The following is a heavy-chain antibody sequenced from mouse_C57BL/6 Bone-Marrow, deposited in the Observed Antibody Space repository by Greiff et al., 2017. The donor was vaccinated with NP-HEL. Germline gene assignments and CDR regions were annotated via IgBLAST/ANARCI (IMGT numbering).Heavy chain of an antibody. D-gene: IGHD1-1*01. CDR2: IHPNSGST. J-gene: IGHJ3*01. CDR3: ARTTVVADAY. CDR1: GYTFTSYW. V-gene: IGHV1-64*01. Sequence: QVQLQQPGAELVKPGASVKLSCKASGYTFTSYWMHWVKQRPGQGLAWIGMIHPNSGSTNYNEKFKSKATLTVDTSSSTAYLQLSSLTSEDSAVYYCARTTVVADAYWGQGTLVTVSA.